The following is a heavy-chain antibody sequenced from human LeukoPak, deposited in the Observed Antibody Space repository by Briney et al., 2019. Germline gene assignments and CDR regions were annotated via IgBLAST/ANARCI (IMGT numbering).Heavy chain of an antibody. D-gene: IGHD6-6*01. CDR3: AREIAADRGFDS. CDR1: GFTFNIYW. J-gene: IGHJ4*02. V-gene: IGHV3-30-3*01. CDR2: ISYDGSNK. Sequence: GGSLRLSCAASGFTFNIYWMSWVRQAPGKGLEWVAVISYDGSNKYYADSVKGRFTISRDNGKNALYLQMNSLRAEDTAVYYCAREIAADRGFDSWGQGTLVTVSS.